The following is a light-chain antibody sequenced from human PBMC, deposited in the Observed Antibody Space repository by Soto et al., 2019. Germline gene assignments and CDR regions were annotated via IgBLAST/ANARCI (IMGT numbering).Light chain of an antibody. J-gene: IGKJ1*01. CDR3: HQYGYLGT. CDR2: DAS. Sequence: EIVLTQSPGTLSLSPGERATLSCRTSQTVSSSFLAWYQQTPGQAPRLLIYDASIRATDIPDRFTGSGSGTDFTLTISRLEPEDFAVYYCHQYGYLGTFGLGTKLDIK. V-gene: IGKV3-20*01. CDR1: QTVSSSF.